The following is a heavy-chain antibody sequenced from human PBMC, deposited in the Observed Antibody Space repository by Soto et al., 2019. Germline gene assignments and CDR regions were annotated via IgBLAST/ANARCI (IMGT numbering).Heavy chain of an antibody. CDR3: AKDPINGVCPHCDY. J-gene: IGHJ4*02. D-gene: IGHD2-8*01. CDR2: ISGSGGST. Sequence: GGSLRLSCAASGFTFSSYAMSWVRQAPGKGLEWVSAISGSGGSTYYADSVKGRFTISRDNSKNTLYLQMNSLRAEDTAVYYCAKDPINGVCPHCDYWGQGTLVTVSS. V-gene: IGHV3-23*01. CDR1: GFTFSSYA.